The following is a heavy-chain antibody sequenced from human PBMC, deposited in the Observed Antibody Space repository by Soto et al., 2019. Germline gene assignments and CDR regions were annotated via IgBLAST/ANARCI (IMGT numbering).Heavy chain of an antibody. D-gene: IGHD3-10*01. CDR3: ARGGITMVRGVIGPYYYYHGMDV. V-gene: IGHV4-34*01. Sequence: PSETLSLTCAVYGGSFSGYYWSWIRQPPRKGLEWIGEINHSGSTNYNPSLKSRVTISVDTSKNQFSLKLSSVTAADTAVYYCARGGITMVRGVIGPYYYYHGMDVWGQGTTVTVSS. CDR1: GGSFSGYY. J-gene: IGHJ6*02. CDR2: INHSGST.